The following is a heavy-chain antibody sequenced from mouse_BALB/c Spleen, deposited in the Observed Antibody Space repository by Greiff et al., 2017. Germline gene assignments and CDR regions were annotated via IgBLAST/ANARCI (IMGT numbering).Heavy chain of an antibody. CDR2: ISSGGSYT. CDR1: GFTFSSYA. D-gene: IGHD1-1*01. J-gene: IGHJ4*01. Sequence: EVMLVESGGGLVKPGGSLKLSCAASGFTFSSYAMSWVRQSPEKRLEWVAEISSGGSYTYYPDTVTGRFTISRDNAKNTLYLEMSSLRSEDTAMYYCARDEATVVVYAMDYWGQGTSVTVSS. CDR3: ARDEATVVVYAMDY. V-gene: IGHV5-9-4*01.